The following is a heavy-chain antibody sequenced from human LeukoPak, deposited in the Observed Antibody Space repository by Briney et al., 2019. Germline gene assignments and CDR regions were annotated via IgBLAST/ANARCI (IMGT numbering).Heavy chain of an antibody. J-gene: IGHJ3*02. CDR3: ARKNDFDI. CDR2: IYYSGST. D-gene: IGHD2/OR15-2a*01. V-gene: IGHV4-59*01. Sequence: QSSETLSLTCTVSGGSISRYYWSWIRQPPGKGLEWIGCIYYSGSTYYNPSLKSRVTISVDMSKSQFSLRLTSVTAADTAVYYCARKNDFDIWGQGTLVTVSS. CDR1: GGSISRYY.